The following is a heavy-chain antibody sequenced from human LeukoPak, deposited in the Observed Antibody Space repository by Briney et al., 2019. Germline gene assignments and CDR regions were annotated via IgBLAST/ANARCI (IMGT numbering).Heavy chain of an antibody. V-gene: IGHV4-31*03. CDR1: GGSISSGGYY. CDR2: IYYSGST. CDR3: ARDFHYYDSSGYYYAYYFDY. Sequence: SETLSLTCTVSGGSISSGGYYWSWIRQHPGKGLEWIGYIYYSGSTYYNPSLKSRVTISVDTSKNQFSLKLSSVTAADTAVYYCARDFHYYDSSGYYYAYYFDYWGQGILVTVSS. D-gene: IGHD3-22*01. J-gene: IGHJ4*02.